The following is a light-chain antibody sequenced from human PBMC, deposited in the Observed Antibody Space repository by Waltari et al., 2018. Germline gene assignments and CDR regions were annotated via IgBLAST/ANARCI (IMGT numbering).Light chain of an antibody. CDR3: QAWDSSAFV. CDR1: KLGSKY. Sequence: SYEVTQPPSVSVSPRQRATITCSGEKLGSKYVSWYQQKSGQSPVLVIYRDDKRPSGIPERFSGSNAGNTATLTSSGTQPMDEADYYWQAWDSSAFVFGAGTKVTVL. CDR2: RDD. J-gene: IGLJ1*01. V-gene: IGLV3-1*01.